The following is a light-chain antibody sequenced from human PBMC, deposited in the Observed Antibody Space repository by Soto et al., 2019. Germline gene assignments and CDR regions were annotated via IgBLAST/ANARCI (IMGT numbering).Light chain of an antibody. Sequence: DIPLTQSPSFLSASVGDRVTITCRASQGISSYLAWYQQKPGKAPNLLIYAASTLQSGVPLRFSGSGSGTEFTLTISSLQPEDFATYYCQHQGTFGPGTKVDIK. CDR3: QHQGT. V-gene: IGKV1-9*01. J-gene: IGKJ3*01. CDR1: QGISSY. CDR2: AAS.